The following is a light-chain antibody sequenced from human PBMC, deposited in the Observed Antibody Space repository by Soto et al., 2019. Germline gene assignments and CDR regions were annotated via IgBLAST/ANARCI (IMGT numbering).Light chain of an antibody. CDR3: QLYNSYSWT. CDR2: DAS. J-gene: IGKJ1*01. V-gene: IGKV1-5*01. CDR1: QSISIW. Sequence: DIQMTQSPSTLSASVGDRVTITCRASQSISIWLAWNQQKPGKAPKLLIYDASRLESGVPSRFSGSGSGTEFTLTISSLQPDDFATYDCQLYNSYSWTFGQGTKVEIK.